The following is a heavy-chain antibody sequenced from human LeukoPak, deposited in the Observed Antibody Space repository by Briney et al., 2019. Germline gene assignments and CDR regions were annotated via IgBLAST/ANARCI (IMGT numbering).Heavy chain of an antibody. V-gene: IGHV1-24*01. CDR3: ATKVDDHDFWSGYYGMDV. D-gene: IGHD3-3*01. CDR2: FNPEDGET. Sequence: ASVKVSCKVSGYTLTELSMHWVRQAPGKGLEWMGGFNPEDGETISAQEFQGRVTMTEDTSTDTAYMDLSSLKSEDTAVYYCATKVDDHDFWSGYYGMDVWGQGTTVTVSS. J-gene: IGHJ6*02. CDR1: GYTLTELS.